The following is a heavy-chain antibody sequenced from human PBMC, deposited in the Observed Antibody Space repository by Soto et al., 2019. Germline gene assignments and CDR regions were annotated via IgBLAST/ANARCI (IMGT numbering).Heavy chain of an antibody. CDR3: ARSIAVPSSNTDH. CDR2: VYDTGST. Sequence: SETLSLTCSVSGGSISGYYWSWIRQAPGKGLEWIGYVYDTGSTSYNPSLQSRVTISVDTSKKQFSLSLRLVTAADTAVYFCARSIAVPSSNTDHWGQGTRVTVSS. V-gene: IGHV4-59*01. J-gene: IGHJ4*02. CDR1: GGSISGYY. D-gene: IGHD6-6*01.